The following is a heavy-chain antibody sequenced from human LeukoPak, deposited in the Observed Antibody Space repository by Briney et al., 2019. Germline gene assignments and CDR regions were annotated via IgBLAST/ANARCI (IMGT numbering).Heavy chain of an antibody. CDR1: GFTFDDYG. Sequence: GGSLRLSCAASGFTFDDYGMSWVRQAPGKGLEWVSGINWNGGSTGYADSVKGRFTISRDNAKNSLYLEMNSLRVDDTAVYYCARERFHGSGAPKFDYWGQGTLVTVSS. CDR2: INWNGGST. D-gene: IGHD3-10*01. V-gene: IGHV3-20*04. J-gene: IGHJ4*02. CDR3: ARERFHGSGAPKFDY.